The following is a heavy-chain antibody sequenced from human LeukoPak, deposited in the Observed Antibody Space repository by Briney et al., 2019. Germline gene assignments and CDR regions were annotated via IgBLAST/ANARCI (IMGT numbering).Heavy chain of an antibody. J-gene: IGHJ6*03. CDR2: ISGSGGST. CDR1: GFTVSSNS. CDR3: AKVFYGSGSPLYYMDV. D-gene: IGHD3-10*01. Sequence: GGSLRLSCTVSGFTVSSNSMSWVRQAPGKGLEWVSAISGSGGSTYYADSVKGRFTISRDNSKNTLYLQMNSLRAEDTAVYYCAKVFYGSGSPLYYMDVWGKGTTVTISS. V-gene: IGHV3-23*01.